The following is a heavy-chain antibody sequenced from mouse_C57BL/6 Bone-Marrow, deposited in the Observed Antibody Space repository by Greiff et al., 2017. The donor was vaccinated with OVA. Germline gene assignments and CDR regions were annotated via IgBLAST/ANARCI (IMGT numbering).Heavy chain of an antibody. CDR2: IRNKANGYTT. CDR1: GFTFTDYY. J-gene: IGHJ1*03. Sequence: EVHLVESGGGLVQPGGSLSLSCAASGFTFTDYYMSWVRQPPGKALEWLGFIRNKANGYTTEYSASVKGRFTISRDNSQSILYLQMDALRAEDSATYYCASYPFITTVVATPYWYFDVWGTGTTVTVSS. D-gene: IGHD1-1*01. CDR3: ASYPFITTVVATPYWYFDV. V-gene: IGHV7-3*01.